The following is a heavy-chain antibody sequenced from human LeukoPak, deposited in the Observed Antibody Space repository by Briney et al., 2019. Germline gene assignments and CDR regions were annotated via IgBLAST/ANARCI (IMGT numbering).Heavy chain of an antibody. D-gene: IGHD4-23*01. CDR3: ARGPLYGGNSGGAFDI. CDR1: GGSISSYY. Sequence: SETLSLTCTVSGGSISSYYWSWIRQPPGKGLEWIGYIYYSGSTNYNPSLKSRVTISVDTSKNQFSLKLSSVTAADTAVYYCARGPLYGGNSGGAFDIWGQGTMVTVSS. V-gene: IGHV4-59*01. J-gene: IGHJ3*02. CDR2: IYYSGST.